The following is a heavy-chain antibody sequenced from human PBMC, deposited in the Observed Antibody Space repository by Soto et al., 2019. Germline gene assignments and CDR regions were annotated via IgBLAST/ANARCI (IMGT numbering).Heavy chain of an antibody. CDR2: IYYTGST. CDR3: ARGDVVVPAAWFDP. CDR1: GVSMSSYY. J-gene: IGHJ5*02. D-gene: IGHD2-2*01. V-gene: IGHV4-59*01. Sequence: PSETLSLTCTVSGVSMSSYYWSWFRQAPGKGLECIGHIYYTGSTKYNPSLKSRVTISVDTSKNQFSLKLTSMTAADTAVYYCARGDVVVPAAWFDPWGQGTLVTVSS.